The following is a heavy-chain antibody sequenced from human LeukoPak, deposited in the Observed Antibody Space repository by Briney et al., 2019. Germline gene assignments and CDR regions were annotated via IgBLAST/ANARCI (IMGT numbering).Heavy chain of an antibody. CDR1: GGSISSSSYY. CDR3: ARHEATYYDFWSGYYSTTAPGSFDY. V-gene: IGHV4-39*01. D-gene: IGHD3-3*01. CDR2: IYYSGST. Sequence: SETLSLTCTVSGGSISSSSYYWGWIRQPPGKGLEWNGSIYYSGSTYYKPSLKSRVTISVDTSKNQFSLKLSSVTAADTAVYYCARHEATYYDFWSGYYSTTAPGSFDYWGQGTLVTVSS. J-gene: IGHJ4*02.